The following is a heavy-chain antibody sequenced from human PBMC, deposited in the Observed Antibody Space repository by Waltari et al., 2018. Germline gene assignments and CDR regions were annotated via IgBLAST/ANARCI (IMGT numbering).Heavy chain of an antibody. CDR2: ISSSSTFI. CDR1: GFNFSTYA. CDR3: ARDHYVEQVGDDDWFDP. J-gene: IGHJ5*02. D-gene: IGHD3-10*02. V-gene: IGHV3-21*06. Sequence: EVKMMESGGGLVKPGGSLRLSCEASGFNFSTYAMNWVRQAPGTGRGWCSSISSSSTFIYSADSVSGRYTLSSDTARNSLFLQMNSLRVEDTAVYYCARDHYVEQVGDDDWFDPWGQGSLVTVSS.